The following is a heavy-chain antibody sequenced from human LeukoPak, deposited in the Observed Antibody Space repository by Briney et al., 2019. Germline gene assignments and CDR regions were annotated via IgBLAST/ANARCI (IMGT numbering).Heavy chain of an antibody. CDR2: ISAYNGNT. CDR1: GYTFTSYG. D-gene: IGHD3-10*01. Sequence: EASVKVSCKASGYTFTSYGISWVRQAPGQGLEWMGWISAYNGNTNYAQKLQGRVTMTTDTSTSTAYMELRSLRSDDTAVYYCARDVPYYYGSGSYSFDPWGQGTLVTVSS. CDR3: ARDVPYYYGSGSYSFDP. J-gene: IGHJ5*02. V-gene: IGHV1-18*01.